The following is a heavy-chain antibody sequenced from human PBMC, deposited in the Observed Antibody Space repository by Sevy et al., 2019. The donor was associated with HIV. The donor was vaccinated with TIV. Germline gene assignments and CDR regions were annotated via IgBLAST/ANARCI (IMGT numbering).Heavy chain of an antibody. V-gene: IGHV1-24*01. J-gene: IGHJ4*02. CDR2: FDPEDDET. Sequence: ASVKVSCKVSGYSVIEFSMHWVRQAPRKGLEWIGTFDPEDDETIYAQKIQGRVTMTEDTSTDTAYMELSSLRSEDTAVYYCATTKDYYDSSGYPFDYWGQGTLVTVSS. CDR1: GYSVIEFS. CDR3: ATTKDYYDSSGYPFDY. D-gene: IGHD3-22*01.